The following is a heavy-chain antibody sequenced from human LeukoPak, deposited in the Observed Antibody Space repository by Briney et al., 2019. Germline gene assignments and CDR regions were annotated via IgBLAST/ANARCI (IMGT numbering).Heavy chain of an antibody. V-gene: IGHV3-48*03. CDR3: AKDKLRYGTSFDY. Sequence: GGSLRLSCAASGFTFSSYEMNWVRQAPGKGLEWVSYISSSGRTIYYADSVKGRFTISRDNSKNTLYLQMNSLRAEDTAVYYCAKDKLRYGTSFDYWGQGTLVTVSS. D-gene: IGHD5-18*01. CDR2: ISSSGRTI. J-gene: IGHJ4*02. CDR1: GFTFSSYE.